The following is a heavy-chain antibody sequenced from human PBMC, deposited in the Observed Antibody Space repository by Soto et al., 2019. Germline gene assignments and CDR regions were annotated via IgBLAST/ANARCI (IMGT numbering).Heavy chain of an antibody. CDR3: ARDNWNSY. J-gene: IGHJ4*01. V-gene: IGHV3-74*01. D-gene: IGHD1-7*01. CDR1: GFTFSSYW. Sequence: EVQLVESGGGLVQPGGSVRLSCAASGFTFSSYWMHWVRQAPGKGLMWVSRIHNDGSTTRYADSVKGRFTISSDNAKNTLYLQMSSLRVEDTAVYYCARDNWNSYWGQGTLVTASS. CDR2: IHNDGSTT.